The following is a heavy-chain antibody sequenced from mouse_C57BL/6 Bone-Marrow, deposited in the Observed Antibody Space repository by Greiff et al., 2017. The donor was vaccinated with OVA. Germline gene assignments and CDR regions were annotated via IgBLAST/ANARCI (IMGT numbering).Heavy chain of an antibody. V-gene: IGHV1-64*01. J-gene: IGHJ1*03. CDR3: DLTGTHWYFDV. CDR2: IHPNSGST. CDR1: GYTFTSYW. D-gene: IGHD4-1*01. Sequence: QVQLQQPGAELVKPGASVKLSCKASGYTFTSYWMHWVKQRPGQGLEWIGMIHPNSGSTNYNEKFKSKATLTVDKSSSTAYMQLSSLTSEDSAVYYCDLTGTHWYFDVWGTGTTLTVSS.